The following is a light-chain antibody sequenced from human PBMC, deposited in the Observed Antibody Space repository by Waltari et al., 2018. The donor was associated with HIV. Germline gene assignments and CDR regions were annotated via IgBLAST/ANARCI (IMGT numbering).Light chain of an antibody. Sequence: QSALTQPASVSGFPGQTINISCTGIRTASRFYQHVSWYQQHPGSVPRLIIYDIDSRPSGISDHFSGSRSGDSASLTISGLQSGDEAHYFCASNRLDSTLVFGGGTKLTIL. CDR2: DID. CDR1: RTASRFYQH. CDR3: ASNRLDSTLV. J-gene: IGLJ2*01. V-gene: IGLV2-14*03.